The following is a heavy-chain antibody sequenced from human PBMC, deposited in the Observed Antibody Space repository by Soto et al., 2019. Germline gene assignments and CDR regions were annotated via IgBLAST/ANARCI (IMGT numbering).Heavy chain of an antibody. CDR1: GFTFSSYG. CDR3: ARSLSSIVGATVVDY. D-gene: IGHD1-26*01. Sequence: QVQLVESGGGVVQPGRSLRLSCAASGFTFSSYGMHWVRQAPGKGLEWVAVIWYDGSNKYYADSVKGRFTISRDNSKNTLYLQMNSLRAEDTAVYYCARSLSSIVGATVVDYWGQGTLVTVSS. CDR2: IWYDGSNK. J-gene: IGHJ4*02. V-gene: IGHV3-33*01.